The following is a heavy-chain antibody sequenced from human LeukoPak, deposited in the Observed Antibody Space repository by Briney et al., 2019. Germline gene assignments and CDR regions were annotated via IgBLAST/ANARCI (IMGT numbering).Heavy chain of an antibody. CDR2: IYSGGST. J-gene: IGHJ3*02. CDR1: GFTVSSNY. Sequence: GGSLRLSCAASGFTVSSNYMSWVRQAPGKGLEWVSVIYSGGSTYYADSVKGRFTISSDNSKNTLYLQMNSLRAEDTAVYYCAREGPMVRGVIITGAFDIWGQGTMVTVSS. CDR3: AREGPMVRGVIITGAFDI. D-gene: IGHD3-10*01. V-gene: IGHV3-66*01.